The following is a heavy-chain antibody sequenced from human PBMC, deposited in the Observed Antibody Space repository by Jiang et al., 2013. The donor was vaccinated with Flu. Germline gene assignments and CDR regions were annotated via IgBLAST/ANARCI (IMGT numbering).Heavy chain of an antibody. CDR3: ARDQGASYYDSSGYYYGY. J-gene: IGHJ4*02. V-gene: IGHV3-11*06. D-gene: IGHD3-22*01. Sequence: TISRDNAKNSLYLQMNSLRAEDTAVYYCARDQGASYYDSSGYYYGYWGQGTLVTVSS.